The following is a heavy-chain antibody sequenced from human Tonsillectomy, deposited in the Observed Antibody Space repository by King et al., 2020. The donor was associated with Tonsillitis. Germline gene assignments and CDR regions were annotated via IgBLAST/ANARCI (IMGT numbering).Heavy chain of an antibody. CDR1: GFPFRSYG. Sequence: VQLVESGGGVVQPGRSLRLSCAASGFPFRSYGMHWVRQAPGKGLEGVAVISFDGRSKYADSVKGRFAIPRDNSNNTLYLQMNNRRAEDTAIYYCARERLYDSGWGIDYWGQGTPVTVSS. CDR3: ARERLYDSGWGIDY. D-gene: IGHD6-19*01. J-gene: IGHJ4*02. V-gene: IGHV3-33*05. CDR2: ISFDGRSK.